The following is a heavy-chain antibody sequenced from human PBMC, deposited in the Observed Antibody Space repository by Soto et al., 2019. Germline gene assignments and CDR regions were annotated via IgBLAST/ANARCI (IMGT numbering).Heavy chain of an antibody. J-gene: IGHJ4*02. CDR3: ANGGTGEGYFDN. Sequence: PGGSLRLSCAASGFTLRSYWMSWVRQAPGKGLEWLATIKTDASEKKYVDSVKGRFTVSRDNAKNSLYLQMDSLRAEDTAVYYCANGGTGEGYFDNWAQGALVTXS. CDR1: GFTLRSYW. CDR2: IKTDASEK. D-gene: IGHD7-27*01. V-gene: IGHV3-7*01.